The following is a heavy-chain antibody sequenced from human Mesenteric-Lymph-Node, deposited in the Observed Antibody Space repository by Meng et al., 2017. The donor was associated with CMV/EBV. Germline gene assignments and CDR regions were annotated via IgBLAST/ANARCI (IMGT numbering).Heavy chain of an antibody. CDR1: GFTFSSYA. J-gene: IGHJ4*02. D-gene: IGHD2-2*01. CDR3: ARSRGCSSTSCYPDS. Sequence: GESLKISCAASGFTFSSYAMHWVRQAPGKGLEWVAVISYDGSNKYYADSVKGRFTISRDNSKNTLYLQMNSLRAEDTAVYYCARSRGCSSTSCYPDSWGQGTLVTVSS. CDR2: ISYDGSNK. V-gene: IGHV3-30*04.